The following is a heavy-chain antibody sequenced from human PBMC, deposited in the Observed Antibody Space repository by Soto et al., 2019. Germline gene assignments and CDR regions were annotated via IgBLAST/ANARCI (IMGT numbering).Heavy chain of an antibody. D-gene: IGHD2-2*03. CDR3: ASGYCSSTSCNGGAFDI. V-gene: IGHV1-18*01. CDR1: GYTFTSYG. J-gene: IGHJ3*02. Sequence: ASVKVSCKASGYTFTSYGMSWVRQAPGQGLEWMGWISAYNGNTNYAQKLQGRVTMTTDTSTSTAYMELRSLRSDDTAVYYCASGYCSSTSCNGGAFDIWGQGTMVTVSS. CDR2: ISAYNGNT.